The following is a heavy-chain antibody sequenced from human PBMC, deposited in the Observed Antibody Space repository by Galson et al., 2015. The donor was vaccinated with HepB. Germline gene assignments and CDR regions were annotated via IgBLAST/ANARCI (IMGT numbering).Heavy chain of an antibody. J-gene: IGHJ4*02. V-gene: IGHV4-39*01. Sequence: SETLSLTCTVSGGSISSSSYYWGWIRQPPGKGLEWIGSIYYSGSTYYNPSLKSRVTISVDTSKNQFSLKLSSVTAADTAVYYCARLRAGAVAGRDFDYWGQGTLVTVSS. CDR3: ARLRAGAVAGRDFDY. D-gene: IGHD6-19*01. CDR2: IYYSGST. CDR1: GGSISSSSYY.